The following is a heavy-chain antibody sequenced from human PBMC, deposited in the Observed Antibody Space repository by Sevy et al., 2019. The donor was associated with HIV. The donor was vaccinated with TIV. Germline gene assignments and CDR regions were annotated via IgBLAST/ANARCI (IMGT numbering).Heavy chain of an antibody. CDR1: GFSFSSFS. J-gene: IGHJ4*01. CDR3: ARGSDGYSYGLLDY. CDR2: ISTGSSTI. Sequence: GGSLRLSCAASGFSFSSFSMNWVRQAPGKGQEWVSYISTGSSTIYYADSVKGRFTISRDNAKNSLYLQMNSLRAEDTAVYYCARGSDGYSYGLLDYWGQEPWSPSPQ. D-gene: IGHD5-18*01. V-gene: IGHV3-48*01.